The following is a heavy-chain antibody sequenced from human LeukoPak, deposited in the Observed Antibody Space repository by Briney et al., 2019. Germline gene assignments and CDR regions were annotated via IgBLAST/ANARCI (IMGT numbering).Heavy chain of an antibody. V-gene: IGHV1-2*02. Sequence: ASVKVSCKASGYTFTGYYMHWVRQAPGQGLEWMGWINPHSGGTNYAQKFQGRVTMTRDTSISTAYMELSRLRSDDTAVYYCARRIPGYCSGGSCSSWGYWGQGTLVTVSS. J-gene: IGHJ4*02. D-gene: IGHD2-15*01. CDR1: GYTFTGYY. CDR2: INPHSGGT. CDR3: ARRIPGYCSGGSCSSWGY.